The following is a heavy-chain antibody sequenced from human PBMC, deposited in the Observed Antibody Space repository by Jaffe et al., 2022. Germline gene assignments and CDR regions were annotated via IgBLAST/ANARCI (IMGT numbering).Heavy chain of an antibody. D-gene: IGHD2-15*01. V-gene: IGHV3-23*01. J-gene: IGHJ4*02. CDR1: GFTFSSYA. Sequence: EVQLLESGGGLVQPGGSLRLSCAASGFTFSSYAMSWVRQAPGKGLEWVSAISGSGGSTYYADSVKGRFTISRDNSKNTLYLQMNSLRAEDTAVYYCAKRYAVDSSTALPYYIVVVVALDFDYWGQGTLVTVSS. CDR2: ISGSGGST. CDR3: AKRYAVDSSTALPYYIVVVVALDFDY.